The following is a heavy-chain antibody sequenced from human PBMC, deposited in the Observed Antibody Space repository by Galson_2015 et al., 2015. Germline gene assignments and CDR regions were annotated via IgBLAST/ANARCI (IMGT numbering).Heavy chain of an antibody. J-gene: IGHJ3*02. CDR1: GFTFTSSA. Sequence: SVKVSCKASGFTFTSSAVQWVRQARGQRLEWIGWIVVGSGNTNYAQKFQERVTITRDMSTSTAYMELSSLRSEDTAVYYCAAAGYSSSWFDSFYDDAFDIWGQGTMVTVSS. V-gene: IGHV1-58*01. D-gene: IGHD6-13*01. CDR3: AAAGYSSSWFDSFYDDAFDI. CDR2: IVVGSGNT.